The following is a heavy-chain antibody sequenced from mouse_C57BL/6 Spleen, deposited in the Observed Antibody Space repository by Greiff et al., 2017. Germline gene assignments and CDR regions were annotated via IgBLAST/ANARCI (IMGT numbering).Heavy chain of an antibody. CDR3: ARTDYGSSFDD. D-gene: IGHD1-1*01. CDR1: GYTFTSYW. V-gene: IGHV1-53*01. CDR2: INPSNGGT. J-gene: IGHJ2*01. Sequence: QVQLQQPGTELVKPGASVKLSCKASGYTFTSYWMHWVKQRPGQGLEWIGNINPSNGGTNYNEKFKSKATLTVDKSSSKAYMQLSSLTSEDSAVDYCARTDYGSSFDDWGQGTTLTVSS.